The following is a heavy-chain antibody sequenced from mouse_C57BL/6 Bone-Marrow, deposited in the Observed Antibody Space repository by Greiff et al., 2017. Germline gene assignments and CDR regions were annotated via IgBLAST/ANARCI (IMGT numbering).Heavy chain of an antibody. V-gene: IGHV14-2*01. CDR2: IDPEDGET. D-gene: IGHD2-3*01. CDR1: GFNIKDYY. J-gene: IGHJ3*01. CDR3: ARDGYYSWFAY. Sequence: EVQLQQSGAELVKPGASVKLSCTASGFNIKDYYMHWVKQRTEQGLEWIGRIDPEDGETKYAPKFPGKATITADTSSNTAYLQLSSLTSEDTAVYYCARDGYYSWFAYWGQGTLVTVSA.